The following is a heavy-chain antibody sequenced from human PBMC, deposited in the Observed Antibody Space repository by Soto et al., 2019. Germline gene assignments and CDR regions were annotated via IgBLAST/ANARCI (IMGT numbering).Heavy chain of an antibody. J-gene: IGHJ5*02. CDR1: GGSISSGDYY. CDR2: IYYSGST. D-gene: IGHD5-12*01. V-gene: IGHV4-30-4*01. CDR3: ARAGVATIYPGNNWFDP. Sequence: QVQLQESGPGLVKPSQTLSLTCTVSGGSISSGDYYWSWIRQPPGKGLEWIGYIYYSGSTYYNPSINSRVPIAVDTSKNQSSLNLSSVTAAETAMYYCARAGVATIYPGNNWFDPWGQGTLVTVSS.